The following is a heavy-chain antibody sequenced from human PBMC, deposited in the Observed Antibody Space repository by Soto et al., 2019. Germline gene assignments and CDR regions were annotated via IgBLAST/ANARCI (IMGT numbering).Heavy chain of an antibody. Sequence: ASVKVSCKASGFNFTSSAVQWERQARGQRFEWIGWIVVGSGSTNYAQKFQESVTITRDLSTSTAYMELSSLTSDDTAVYYCARDPYGSGSYLGLVDYWGQGTLVTVSS. J-gene: IGHJ4*02. CDR2: IVVGSGST. CDR1: GFNFTSSA. CDR3: ARDPYGSGSYLGLVDY. D-gene: IGHD3-10*01. V-gene: IGHV1-58*01.